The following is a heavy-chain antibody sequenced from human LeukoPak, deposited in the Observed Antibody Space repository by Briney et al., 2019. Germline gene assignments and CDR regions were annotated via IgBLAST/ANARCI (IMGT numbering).Heavy chain of an antibody. CDR3: ARGRVIAHYDSSGYYSFDY. D-gene: IGHD3-22*01. Sequence: KTSETLSLTCAVYGGSFSGYYWSWIRQRPGKGLEGIGEINHSGSTNYNPSLKSRVTISVDTSKNQFSLKLSSVTAADPAVYYCARGRVIAHYDSSGYYSFDYWGQGTLVTVSS. V-gene: IGHV4-34*01. CDR2: INHSGST. J-gene: IGHJ4*02. CDR1: GGSFSGYY.